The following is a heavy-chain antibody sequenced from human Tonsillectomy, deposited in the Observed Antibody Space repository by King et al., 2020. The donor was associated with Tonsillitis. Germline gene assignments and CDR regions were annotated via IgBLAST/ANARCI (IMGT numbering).Heavy chain of an antibody. CDR3: ARGRGGADGSGSYYNKYYYYYMDV. CDR1: GGSFSGYY. Sequence: VQLQQWGAGLLKPSETLSLTCAVYGGSFSGYYWSWIRQPPGKGLEWIGEINHSGSTNYNPSLKSRVTISVDTSKNQFSLKLSSVTAADTAVYYCARGRGGADGSGSYYNKYYYYYMDVWGKGTTVTVSS. CDR2: INHSGST. V-gene: IGHV4-34*01. D-gene: IGHD3-10*01. J-gene: IGHJ6*03.